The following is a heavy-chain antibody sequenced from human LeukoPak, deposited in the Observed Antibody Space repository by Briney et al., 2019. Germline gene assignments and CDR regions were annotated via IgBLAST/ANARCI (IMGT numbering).Heavy chain of an antibody. Sequence: PGRSLRLSCAASGFTFSSYAMHWVRQAPGKGLEWVAVISYDGSNKYYADSVKGRFTISRDNSKNTLYLQMNSLRAEDTAVYYCARGSGNSGTDNWFDPWGQGTLVTVSS. CDR1: GFTFSSYA. D-gene: IGHD4-23*01. CDR3: ARGSGNSGTDNWFDP. V-gene: IGHV3-30*04. CDR2: ISYDGSNK. J-gene: IGHJ5*02.